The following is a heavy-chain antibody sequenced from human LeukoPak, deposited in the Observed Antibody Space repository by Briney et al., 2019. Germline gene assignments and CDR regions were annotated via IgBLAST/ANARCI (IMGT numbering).Heavy chain of an antibody. Sequence: GGSLRLSCAASGFTFSSYAMSWVRQAPGKGLEWVSAISGSGGSTYYADSVKGRFTISRDNSKNTLYLQMNSLRAEDTAVYYCAKDSPVDTVVVPAASYWGQGTLVTVSS. J-gene: IGHJ4*02. D-gene: IGHD2-2*01. CDR3: AKDSPVDTVVVPAASY. CDR2: ISGSGGST. CDR1: GFTFSSYA. V-gene: IGHV3-23*01.